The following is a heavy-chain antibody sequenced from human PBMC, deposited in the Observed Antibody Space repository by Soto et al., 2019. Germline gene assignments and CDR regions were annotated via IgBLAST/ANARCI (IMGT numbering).Heavy chain of an antibody. CDR2: VYSSGTT. V-gene: IGHV4-4*07. D-gene: IGHD2-21*01. CDR3: ARDIASYAYGEGY. J-gene: IGHJ4*02. CDR1: GGSINSYW. Sequence: PSETLSLTCTVSGGSINSYWWSWIRQPAGKGLEWIGRVYSSGTTDYNPSLNSRATMSVETSKNQFSLKLSSVTAADTAVYYCARDIASYAYGEGYWGQGIQVPVSS.